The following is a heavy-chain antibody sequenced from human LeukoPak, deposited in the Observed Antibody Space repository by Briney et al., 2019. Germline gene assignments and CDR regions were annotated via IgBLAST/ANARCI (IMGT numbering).Heavy chain of an antibody. D-gene: IGHD1-26*01. CDR2: ISSSGYTM. V-gene: IGHV3-48*03. CDR3: ARESVGALDN. J-gene: IGHJ4*02. CDR1: GFTFSNYE. Sequence: EGSLRLSCAASGFTFSNYEMIWVRQAPGKGLEWISNISSSGYTMHYADSVKGRFTISRDNAKNSLFLQMNSLRAEDTAVYYCARESVGALDNWGQGTLVTVSS.